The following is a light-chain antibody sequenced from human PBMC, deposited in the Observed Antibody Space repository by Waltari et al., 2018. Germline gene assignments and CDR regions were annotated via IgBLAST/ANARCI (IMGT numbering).Light chain of an antibody. Sequence: QSALTQPPSVSGSPGQSVTIPCPGPSSDVGADYSVSWYQQPPGNAPQFIIYDVNKRAAGVPDRFSGSKSGNTASLTISGLQTVDEADYYCSSYAGTPTYVVFGGGTRLTVL. CDR1: SSDVGADYS. V-gene: IGLV2-11*01. CDR2: DVN. CDR3: SSYAGTPTYVV. J-gene: IGLJ2*01.